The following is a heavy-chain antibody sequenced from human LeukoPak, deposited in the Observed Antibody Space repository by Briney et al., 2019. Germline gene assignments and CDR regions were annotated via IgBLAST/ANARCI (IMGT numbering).Heavy chain of an antibody. CDR1: GFTFNSYA. CDR3: AKEIYSRSWPGKYYFDY. Sequence: GGSLRLSCAASGFTFNSYAMSWVRQAPGQGLEWVSAISGSGGSTYYADSVKGPFTISRDTSKNTLYLQMNSLRAEDTAVYYCAKEIYSRSWPGKYYFDYWGQGTLVTVSS. CDR2: ISGSGGST. D-gene: IGHD6-13*01. J-gene: IGHJ4*02. V-gene: IGHV3-23*01.